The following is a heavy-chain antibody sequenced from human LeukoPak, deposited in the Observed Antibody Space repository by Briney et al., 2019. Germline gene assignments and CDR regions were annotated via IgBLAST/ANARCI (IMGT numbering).Heavy chain of an antibody. V-gene: IGHV3-23*01. D-gene: IGHD2-21*01. CDR1: GFTFSSYA. CDR3: TCDGDYFDY. Sequence: GGSLRLSCAASGFTFSSYAMSWVRQAPGKGLEWVSAISGSGGSTYYADSVKGRFTISRDNAKNSLYLQMNSLRAEDTAVYYCTCDGDYFDYWGQGTLVTVSS. CDR2: ISGSGGST. J-gene: IGHJ4*02.